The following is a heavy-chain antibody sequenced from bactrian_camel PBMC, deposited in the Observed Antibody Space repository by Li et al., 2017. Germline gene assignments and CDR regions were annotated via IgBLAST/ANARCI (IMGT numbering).Heavy chain of an antibody. V-gene: IGHV3S53*01. CDR1: GQMSSDYC. CDR3: AAEKASVIMPLGGALYRPTLWGY. CDR2: IDKNGMP. J-gene: IGHJ6*01. D-gene: IGHD7*01. Sequence: HVQLVESGGASMQAGGSLRLTCKASGQMSSDYCMAWFRRTSTKEREGVAMIDKNGMPSYTDSVKGRFTISRDNSGSTLYLEMNNLKPEDTAMYYCAAEKASVIMPLGGALYRPTLWGYWGQGTQVTVS.